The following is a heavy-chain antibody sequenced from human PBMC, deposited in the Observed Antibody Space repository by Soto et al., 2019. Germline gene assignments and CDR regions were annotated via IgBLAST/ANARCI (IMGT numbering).Heavy chain of an antibody. CDR2: VYYSGDT. D-gene: IGHD6-19*01. CDR1: VGSISYYY. CDR3: ARHPSRVAVTGTGLDY. V-gene: IGHV4-59*08. J-gene: IGHJ4*02. Sequence: SETLSLTCTVSVGSISYYYWSWIRQSPGKGLEWIGYVYYSGDTKYNPSLKSRVTISVDTSKNQLYLKLRSVTAAGTAVYYCARHPSRVAVTGTGLDYWGQGTLVTVSS.